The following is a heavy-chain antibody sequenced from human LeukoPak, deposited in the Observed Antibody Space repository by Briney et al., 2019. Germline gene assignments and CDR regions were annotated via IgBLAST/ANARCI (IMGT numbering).Heavy chain of an antibody. V-gene: IGHV3-74*01. CDR1: GFTFTSYW. CDR2: VNSDGSST. Sequence: GGSLRLSCAASGFTFTSYWMHWVRQAPGKGLVWVSRVNSDGSSTTYADSVKGRFTISRDNAKNTLYLQMNSLRAEDAAVYYCARGRYYGMDVWGQGTTVTVSS. J-gene: IGHJ6*02. CDR3: ARGRYYGMDV.